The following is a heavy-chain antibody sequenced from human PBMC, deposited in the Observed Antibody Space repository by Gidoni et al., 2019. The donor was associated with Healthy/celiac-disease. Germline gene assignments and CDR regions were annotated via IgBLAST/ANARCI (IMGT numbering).Heavy chain of an antibody. CDR3: ARHRWDYYYGMDV. V-gene: IGHV5-10-1*01. J-gene: IGHJ6*02. CDR2: IDSSDSYT. CDR1: GYSFTSYW. Sequence: EVQLVQSGAEVKKPGESRRISCKGSGYSFTSYWISWVRQMPGKGLEWMVRIDSSDSYTNYSPSFQGHVTTSADKSISTAYLQWSSLKASHTAMYYCARHRWDYYYGMDVWGQGTTVTVSS. D-gene: IGHD3-16*02.